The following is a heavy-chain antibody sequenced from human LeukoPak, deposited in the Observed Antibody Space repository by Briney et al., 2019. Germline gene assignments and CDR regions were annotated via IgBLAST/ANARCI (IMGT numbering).Heavy chain of an antibody. J-gene: IGHJ4*02. V-gene: IGHV3-30*02. Sequence: SGGSLRLSCAASGFTFSSYGMHWVRQAPGKGLEWVAFIRYDGSNKYYADSVKGRFTISRDNSKNTLYLQVNSLRAEDTAVYYCTKRRGSGWHAIDYWGQGTLVTVSS. D-gene: IGHD6-19*01. CDR1: GFTFSSYG. CDR3: TKRRGSGWHAIDY. CDR2: IRYDGSNK.